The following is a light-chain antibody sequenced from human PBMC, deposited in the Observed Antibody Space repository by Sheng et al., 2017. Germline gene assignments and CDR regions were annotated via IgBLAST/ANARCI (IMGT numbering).Light chain of an antibody. Sequence: EVVLTQSPDTLSLSPGERASLSCRASQPVNTIYLGWYQQKPGQAPKVVIYGTSSRATGISDRFSGSGSGTDFTLTISSLEPDDFAVYYCHHRLGWPGGTFGLGTKLEI. CDR3: HHRLGWPGGT. V-gene: IGKV3D-20*02. CDR2: GTS. CDR1: QPVNTIY. J-gene: IGKJ2*01.